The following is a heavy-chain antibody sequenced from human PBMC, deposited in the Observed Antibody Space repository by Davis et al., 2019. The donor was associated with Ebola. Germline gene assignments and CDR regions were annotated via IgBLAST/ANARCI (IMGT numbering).Heavy chain of an antibody. Sequence: PGGSLRLSCAVYGGSFSGYYWSWIRQPPGKGLEWIGEINHSGSTNYNPSLKSRVTISVDTSKNQFSLKLSSVTAADTAVYYCARVNPRRPADIVVVPAAIHDAFDIWGQGTMVTVSS. V-gene: IGHV4-34*01. D-gene: IGHD2-2*02. CDR3: ARVNPRRPADIVVVPAAIHDAFDI. CDR1: GGSFSGYY. CDR2: INHSGST. J-gene: IGHJ3*02.